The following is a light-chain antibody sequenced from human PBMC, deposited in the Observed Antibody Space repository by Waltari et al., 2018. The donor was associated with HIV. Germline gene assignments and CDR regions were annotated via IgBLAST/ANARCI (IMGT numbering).Light chain of an antibody. CDR3: AAWDDSLSAWL. Sequence: QSVLTQPPSASGTPGQRVTISCSGSSSNIVTNYVSWYKQFPGTAPELVVYHTNQRPLGVPDRFSGSKSGSSASLAISGVRSEDEADYYCAAWDDSLSAWLFGGGTRLNVL. J-gene: IGLJ2*01. CDR2: HTN. V-gene: IGLV1-47*01. CDR1: SSNIVTNY.